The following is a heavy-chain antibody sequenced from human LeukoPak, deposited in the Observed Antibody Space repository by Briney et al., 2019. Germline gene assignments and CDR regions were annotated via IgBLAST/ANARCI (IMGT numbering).Heavy chain of an antibody. J-gene: IGHJ4*02. V-gene: IGHV4-59*01. Sequence: SETLSLTCTVSGGSISSYYWSWIRQPPGKGLEWIGYIYYSGSTNYNPSLKSRVTISVDTSKNQFSLKLSSVTAADTAVYYCARFVGPLYYFDYWGQGTLVTVSS. D-gene: IGHD3-16*01. CDR3: ARFVGPLYYFDY. CDR1: GGSISSYY. CDR2: IYYSGST.